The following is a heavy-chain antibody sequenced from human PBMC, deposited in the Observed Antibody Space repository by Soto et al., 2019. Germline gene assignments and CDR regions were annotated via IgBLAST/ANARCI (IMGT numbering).Heavy chain of an antibody. CDR3: VKDISGAYSGPNYDA. CDR1: GFNCGDYA. V-gene: IGHV3-9*01. Sequence: GGSLSLSRTGSGFNCGDYARHWVRQPPGKGLEWVSGLNWNSVTPGYGDSVKGRFSISRDNGKYALYLQMTSLRPEDTALYYCVKDISGAYSGPNYDAWGQGTLVTVSS. J-gene: IGHJ4*02. CDR2: LNWNSVTP. D-gene: IGHD1-26*01.